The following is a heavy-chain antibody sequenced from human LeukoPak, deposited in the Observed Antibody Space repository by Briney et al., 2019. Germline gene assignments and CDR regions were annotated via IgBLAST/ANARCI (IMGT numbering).Heavy chain of an antibody. CDR1: GFTVSSNY. Sequence: GGSLRLSCAASGFTVSSNYMSWVRQAPGKGLDWVSTINSNGGSTYYADSVKGRFTISRDSSKNTLYLQMNSLRAEDTAKYYCAKGPGIEYWGQGTLVTVSS. CDR2: INSNGGST. J-gene: IGHJ4*02. V-gene: IGHV3-23*01. CDR3: AKGPGIEY. D-gene: IGHD3-10*01.